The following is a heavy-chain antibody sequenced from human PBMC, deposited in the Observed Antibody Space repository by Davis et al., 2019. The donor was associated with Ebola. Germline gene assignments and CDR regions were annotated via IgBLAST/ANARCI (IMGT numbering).Heavy chain of an antibody. V-gene: IGHV4-30-2*01. CDR3: ARGEVQRAAAGTGLATTGGMDV. Sequence: PSETLSLTCAVSGGSISSGGYSWSWIRQPPGKGLEWIGYIYHSGSTYYNPSLKSRVTISVDRSKNQFSLKLSSVTAADTAVYYCARGEVQRAAAGTGLATTGGMDVWGQGTTVTVSS. CDR1: GGSISSGGYS. CDR2: IYHSGST. J-gene: IGHJ6*02. D-gene: IGHD6-13*01.